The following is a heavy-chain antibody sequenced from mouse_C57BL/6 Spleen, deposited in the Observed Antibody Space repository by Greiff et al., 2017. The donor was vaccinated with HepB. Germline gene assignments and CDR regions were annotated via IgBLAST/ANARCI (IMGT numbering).Heavy chain of an antibody. CDR2: IYPRSGNT. Sequence: QVQLQQSGAELARPGASVKLSCKASGYTFTSYGISWVKQRTGQGLEWIGEIYPRSGNTYYNEKFKGKATLTADKSSRPAYMELRSLTSEDSAVYFCARYYDYDGWYFDVWGTGTTVTVSS. CDR3: ARYYDYDGWYFDV. J-gene: IGHJ1*03. CDR1: GYTFTSYG. D-gene: IGHD2-4*01. V-gene: IGHV1-81*01.